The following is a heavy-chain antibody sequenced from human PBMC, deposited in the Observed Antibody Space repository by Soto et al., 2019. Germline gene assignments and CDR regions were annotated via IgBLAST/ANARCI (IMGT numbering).Heavy chain of an antibody. CDR3: ARLYDILTGPRYWDDFDI. D-gene: IGHD3-9*01. CDR1: GYTFTGYA. V-gene: IGHV1-3*01. CDR2: INAGNGNT. Sequence: ASVKVSCKASGYTFTGYAMHWVRQAPGQRXEWMGWINAGNGNTKYSQKFQGRVTITRDTSASTAYMELSSLRSEDTAVYYCARLYDILTGPRYWDDFDIWDQGTMVTVS. J-gene: IGHJ3*02.